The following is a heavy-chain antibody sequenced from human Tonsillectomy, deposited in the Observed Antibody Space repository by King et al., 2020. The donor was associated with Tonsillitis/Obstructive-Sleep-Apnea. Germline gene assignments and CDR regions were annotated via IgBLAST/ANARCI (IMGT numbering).Heavy chain of an antibody. J-gene: IGHJ4*02. Sequence: VQLVESGGGLVQPGRSLRLSCAASGFTFDDYAMHWVRHAPGKGLEWVSGISWNSGSIGYADSVKGRFTISRDNAKNSLYLQMNSLRAEDTALYYCAKPYYSDSYFDYWGQGTLVTVSS. V-gene: IGHV3-9*01. CDR2: ISWNSGSI. CDR1: GFTFDDYA. D-gene: IGHD4-17*01. CDR3: AKPYYSDSYFDY.